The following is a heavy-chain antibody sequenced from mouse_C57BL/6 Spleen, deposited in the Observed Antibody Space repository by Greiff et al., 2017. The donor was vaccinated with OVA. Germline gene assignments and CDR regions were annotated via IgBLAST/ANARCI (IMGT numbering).Heavy chain of an antibody. V-gene: IGHV1-39*01. Sequence: VVEPGASVKISCKASGYSFTDYNMNWVKQSNGKSLEWIGVINPNYGTTSYNQKFKGKATLTVDKSSSTAYMQLNSLTSEDSAVYYCARRETPGAMDYWGQGTSVTVSS. CDR1: GYSFTDYN. D-gene: IGHD4-1*01. J-gene: IGHJ4*01. CDR2: INPNYGTT. CDR3: ARRETPGAMDY.